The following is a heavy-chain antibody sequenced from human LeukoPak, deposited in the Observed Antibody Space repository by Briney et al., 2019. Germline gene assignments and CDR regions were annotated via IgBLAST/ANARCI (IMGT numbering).Heavy chain of an antibody. J-gene: IGHJ4*02. CDR1: GFTFSSYA. Sequence: GGSLRLSCAASGFTFSSYAMSWVRQAPGKGLEWVSAISGSGGSTYYADSVKDRFTISRDNSKNTLYLQMNSLRAEDTAVYYCAKSNYYDSSGPMTFFDYWGQGTLVTVSS. V-gene: IGHV3-23*01. CDR2: ISGSGGST. CDR3: AKSNYYDSSGPMTFFDY. D-gene: IGHD3-22*01.